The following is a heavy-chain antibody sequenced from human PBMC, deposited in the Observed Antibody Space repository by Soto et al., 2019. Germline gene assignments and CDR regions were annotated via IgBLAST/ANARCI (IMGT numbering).Heavy chain of an antibody. J-gene: IGHJ6*02. CDR3: ANICSGGSCPYYYGMDV. CDR1: GFTFSSYG. V-gene: IGHV3-23*01. Sequence: GGSLRLSCAASGFTFSSYGMSWVRQAPGKGLEWVSAISGSGGSTYYADSVKGRFTISRDNSKNTLYLQMNSLRAEDTAVYYCANICSGGSCPYYYGMDVWGQATTVTVSS. D-gene: IGHD2-15*01. CDR2: ISGSGGST.